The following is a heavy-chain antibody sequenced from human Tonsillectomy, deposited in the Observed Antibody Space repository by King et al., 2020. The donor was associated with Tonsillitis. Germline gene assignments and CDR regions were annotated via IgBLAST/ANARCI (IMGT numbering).Heavy chain of an antibody. CDR1: GVSISTYY. CDR3: ARGGVYSSSWVKGTDWFDP. J-gene: IGHJ5*02. V-gene: IGHV4-59*01. Sequence: VQLQESGPGLVKPSETLSLTCTVSGVSISTYYWSWIRQPPGKGLEWIGYIYYSGSTNYNPSLKSRVTISVDASKNQFSLKLSSVTAADTAVYYCARGGVYSSSWVKGTDWFDPWGQGTLVTVSS. CDR2: IYYSGST. D-gene: IGHD6-13*01.